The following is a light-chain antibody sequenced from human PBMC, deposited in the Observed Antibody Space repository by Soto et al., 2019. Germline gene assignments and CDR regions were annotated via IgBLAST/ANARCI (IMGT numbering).Light chain of an antibody. CDR1: SSNIGSNT. J-gene: IGLJ1*01. CDR2: SSN. CDR3: AAWDDSLNGYV. V-gene: IGLV1-44*01. Sequence: QSVLTQPPSASVTPGQRVTISCSGSSSNIGSNTVNWYQQLPGTAPKLLIYSSNQRPSGVPDRFSGSKSGTSASLAISGLQSEDEADYYCAAWDDSLNGYVFGPGTKVTVL.